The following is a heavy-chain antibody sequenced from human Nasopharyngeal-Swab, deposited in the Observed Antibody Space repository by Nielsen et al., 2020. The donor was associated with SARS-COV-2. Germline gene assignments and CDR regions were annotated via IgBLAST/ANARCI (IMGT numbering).Heavy chain of an antibody. CDR2: INSNGSST. V-gene: IGHV3-74*01. D-gene: IGHD3-10*01. CDR1: GFTFSTYW. CDR3: TRDPDDYGSGSFYN. Sequence: GVLKISCAASGFTFSTYWMHWVRQAPGEGLVRVSRINSNGSSTRYADSVKGRFTISRDNAKNTLYLQMNSLRAEDTAMYYCTRDPDDYGSGSFYNWGQGTMVTVSS. J-gene: IGHJ3*02.